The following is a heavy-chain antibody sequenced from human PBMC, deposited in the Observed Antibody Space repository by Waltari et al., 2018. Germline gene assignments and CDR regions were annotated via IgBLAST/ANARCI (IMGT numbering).Heavy chain of an antibody. D-gene: IGHD6-13*01. CDR1: GYTFTSYA. CDR3: ARDALGGYSSSNYFDL. CDR2: INTNTGNP. J-gene: IGHJ2*01. Sequence: QVQLVHSGSELKKPGASVKVSCKASGYTFTSYAMNWVRQAPGQGLEWMGWINTNTGNPTYAQGFTGRYVFSLDTSVSTAYLQISSLKAEDTAVYYCARDALGGYSSSNYFDLWGRGTLVTVSS. V-gene: IGHV7-4-1*02.